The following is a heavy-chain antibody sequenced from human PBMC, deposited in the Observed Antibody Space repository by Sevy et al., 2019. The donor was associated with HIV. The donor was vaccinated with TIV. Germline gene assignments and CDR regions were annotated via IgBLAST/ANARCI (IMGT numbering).Heavy chain of an antibody. Sequence: GGSLRLSCRGSGFTFSSYWMSWVRRAPGKGLEWVANINTDGSGKSYVDSVRGRFTISRENAKRSLYLQMISLTTEDTAVYYCTRNSRWGQGTLVTVSS. J-gene: IGHJ4*02. CDR2: INTDGSGK. V-gene: IGHV3-7*01. CDR3: TRNSR. CDR1: GFTFSSYW.